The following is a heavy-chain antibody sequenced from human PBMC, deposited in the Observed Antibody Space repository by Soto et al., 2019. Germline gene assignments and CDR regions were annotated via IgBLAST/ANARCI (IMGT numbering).Heavy chain of an antibody. J-gene: IGHJ4*02. Sequence: QVQLVESGGGVVQPGRSLRLSCAASGFTFSSYGMHWVRQAPGKGLEWVAVIWYDGSNKYYADSVKGRFTISRDNSKKTLYLQMNSLRAEDTAVYYCARWGCAELGDCFDYWGQGTLVTVSS. CDR2: IWYDGSNK. V-gene: IGHV3-33*01. D-gene: IGHD3-16*01. CDR1: GFTFSSYG. CDR3: ARWGCAELGDCFDY.